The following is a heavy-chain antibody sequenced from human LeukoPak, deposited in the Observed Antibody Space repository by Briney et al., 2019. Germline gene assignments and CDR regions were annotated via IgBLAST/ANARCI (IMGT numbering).Heavy chain of an antibody. CDR3: ARSSGYYGSGSYVDP. V-gene: IGHV4-30-4*01. J-gene: IGHJ5*02. Sequence: PSQTLSLTCTVSGGSISSGDYYWPWIRQPPGKGLEWIGYIYYSGATYYNPSLKSRVTISVDTSKNQFSLKLSSVTAADTAVYYCARSSGYYGSGSYVDPWGQGTLVTVSS. CDR1: GGSISSGDYY. D-gene: IGHD3-10*01. CDR2: IYYSGAT.